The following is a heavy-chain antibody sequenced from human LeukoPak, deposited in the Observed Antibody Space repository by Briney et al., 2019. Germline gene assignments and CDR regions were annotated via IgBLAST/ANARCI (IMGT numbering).Heavy chain of an antibody. CDR3: AGWIQLWLLDY. Sequence: ASVKVSCEASGYTFTSYCISWVRQAPGQGLEWMGWISAYNGNTNYAQKLQGRVTMTTDTSTSTAYMELTSLRSDDTAVYYCAGWIQLWLLDYWGQGTLVTVSS. CDR1: GYTFTSYC. V-gene: IGHV1-18*01. J-gene: IGHJ4*02. D-gene: IGHD5-18*01. CDR2: ISAYNGNT.